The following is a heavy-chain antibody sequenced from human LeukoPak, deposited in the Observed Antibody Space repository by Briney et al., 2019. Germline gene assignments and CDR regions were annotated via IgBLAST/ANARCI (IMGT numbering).Heavy chain of an antibody. D-gene: IGHD6-19*01. V-gene: IGHV4-4*02. CDR2: IYHGGDT. CDR3: VSHVTVLGTRGFDY. Sequence: PSETLSLTCAVSGGSITSHSWWSWVRQPPGKGLEWIGEIYHGGDTNYDPSVKSRVTMSVDKSKNHFSLNLRSVTAADTAIYYCVSHVTVLGTRGFDYWGQGILVTVSS. CDR1: GGSITSHSW. J-gene: IGHJ4*02.